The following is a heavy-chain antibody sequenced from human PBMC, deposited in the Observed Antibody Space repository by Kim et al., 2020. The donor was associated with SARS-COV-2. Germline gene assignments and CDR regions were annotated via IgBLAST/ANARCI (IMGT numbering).Heavy chain of an antibody. V-gene: IGHV1-2*02. J-gene: IGHJ4*02. CDR2: INPKSGDT. CDR3: VREYTSGRTLDY. D-gene: IGHD6-19*01. Sequence: ASVKVSCKTSGYTFTDHYLHWVRQAPGQGLEWLAWINPKSGDTDYTQSFQGRVSMTRDTSTSTVYMDLRRLTSDDTAMYYCVREYTSGRTLDYWGQGTLVTVSS. CDR1: GYTFTDHY.